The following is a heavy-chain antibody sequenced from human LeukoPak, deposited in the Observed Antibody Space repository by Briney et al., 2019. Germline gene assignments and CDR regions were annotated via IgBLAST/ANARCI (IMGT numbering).Heavy chain of an antibody. D-gene: IGHD5-18*01. J-gene: IGHJ4*02. V-gene: IGHV4-59*11. CDR1: GGSISTHY. CDR3: ATIKRGSIFGYFDF. CDR2: VLDSERT. Sequence: PSETLSLTCTVSGGSISTHYWSWIRQPPGKGLEWIGYVLDSERTKDNPSLKSRATLSADTSKNQFSLRLTSVTAADSAVYYYATIKRGSIFGYFDFWGQGVLVTVSS.